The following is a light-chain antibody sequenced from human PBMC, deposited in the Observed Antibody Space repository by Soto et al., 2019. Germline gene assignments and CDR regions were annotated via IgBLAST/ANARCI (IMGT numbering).Light chain of an antibody. CDR1: QDIRSA. Sequence: DIQLTQSPSSLSASVGDRVTITFRASQDIRSALGWYQQKPGKVPKFLIYAASSLESGVPSRVSGSGSGTEFTLTIDSLQPDDFATYYCQEYKSYSWTFGQGTKVDIK. CDR3: QEYKSYSWT. CDR2: AAS. V-gene: IGKV1-17*01. J-gene: IGKJ1*01.